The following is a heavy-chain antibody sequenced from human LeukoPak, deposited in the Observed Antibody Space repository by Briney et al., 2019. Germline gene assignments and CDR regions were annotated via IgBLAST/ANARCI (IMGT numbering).Heavy chain of an antibody. CDR3: AREFSRDFWSVHPTRDYMDV. V-gene: IGHV4-30-2*01. Sequence: PSETLSLTCTVSGGSISSGGYYWSWIRQPPGKGLEWIGYIYHSGSTYYNPSLKSRVTISVDRSKNQFSLKLSSVTAADTAVYYCAREFSRDFWSVHPTRDYMDVWGKGTTVTVSS. CDR1: GGSISSGGYY. D-gene: IGHD3-3*01. CDR2: IYHSGST. J-gene: IGHJ6*03.